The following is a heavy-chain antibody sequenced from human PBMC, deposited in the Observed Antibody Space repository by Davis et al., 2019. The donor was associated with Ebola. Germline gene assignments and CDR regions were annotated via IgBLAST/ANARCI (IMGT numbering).Heavy chain of an antibody. D-gene: IGHD6-19*01. J-gene: IGHJ6*04. V-gene: IGHV3-21*03. CDR2: ISSDSDYI. CDR1: GFTFKSYA. Sequence: GESLKISCAASGFTFKSYAMHWVRQAPGKGLEWVSSISSDSDYIYYADSAKGRFTISRDNAKNSLYLQMNSLRVEDTAVYFCARDPSGGSGWSVGYYGMDVWGKGTTVTVSS. CDR3: ARDPSGGSGWSVGYYGMDV.